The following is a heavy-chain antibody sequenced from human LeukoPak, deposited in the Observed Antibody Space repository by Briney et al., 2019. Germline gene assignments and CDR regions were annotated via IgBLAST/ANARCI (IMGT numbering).Heavy chain of an antibody. CDR1: GYTFTSYG. J-gene: IGHJ6*03. CDR3: ARYGDPALYYMDV. D-gene: IGHD4-17*01. V-gene: IGHV1-18*04. Sequence: GASVKVSCKASGYTFTSYGINWVRQAPGQGLEWMGWISGKDGHTKYAQKFQGRVTMTTDTSTSTAYMELRSLRSDDTAVYYCARYGDPALYYMDVWGKGTTVTVSS. CDR2: ISGKDGHT.